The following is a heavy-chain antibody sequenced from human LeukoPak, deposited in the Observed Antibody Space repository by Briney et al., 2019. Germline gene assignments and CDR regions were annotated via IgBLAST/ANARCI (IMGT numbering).Heavy chain of an antibody. CDR2: IIPIFGIA. D-gene: IGHD2-2*01. V-gene: IGHV1-69*01. CDR1: GGAFSSYA. J-gene: IGHJ5*02. Sequence: ASVKVSCKASGGAFSSYAISWVRQAPGQGLEWMGGIIPIFGIANYAQKFQGRVTITADESTSTAYMELSSLRSEDTAAYYCARETNLGSLFIVVVPAAKKANWFDPWGQGTLVAVSS. CDR3: ARETNLGSLFIVVVPAAKKANWFDP.